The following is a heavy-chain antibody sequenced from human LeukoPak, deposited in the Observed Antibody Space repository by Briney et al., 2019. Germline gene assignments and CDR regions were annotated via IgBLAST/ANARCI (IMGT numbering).Heavy chain of an antibody. V-gene: IGHV3-21*01. J-gene: IGHJ4*02. CDR1: GFIFSSYS. Sequence: PGGSLTLSCAASGFIFSSYSINWVRHAPGKGLEWVSSISSGGTKINYADSVKGRFTISRDDVQKSAYLQMNSLRVEDTAVYYCARDVLAAGDYWGQGTQVTVSS. CDR2: ISSGGTKI. D-gene: IGHD6-13*01. CDR3: ARDVLAAGDY.